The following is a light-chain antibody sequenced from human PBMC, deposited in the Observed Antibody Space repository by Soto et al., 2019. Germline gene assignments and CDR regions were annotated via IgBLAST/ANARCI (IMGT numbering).Light chain of an antibody. CDR3: ASWDDRLGAVI. V-gene: IGLV1-47*02. CDR1: SSNIGGTNY. J-gene: IGLJ2*01. CDR2: SNN. Sequence: QSVLTQPPSVSEAPRQRVTISCSGSSSNIGGTNYAYWYQQLPGAAPKLLMHSNNLRPSGVPERISGSKSGTSASLAISGLRSEDEAVYYCASWDDRLGAVIFGGGTKLTVL.